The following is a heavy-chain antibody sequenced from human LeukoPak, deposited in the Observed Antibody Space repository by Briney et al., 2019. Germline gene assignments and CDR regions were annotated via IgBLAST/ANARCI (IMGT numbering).Heavy chain of an antibody. D-gene: IGHD3-22*01. Sequence: SETLSLTCTVSGGSISSGRFYWSWIRQPAGKGLEWIGRIFTSGSTNYNPSLKSRVSISVNTSKNQFSLKLSSVTAADTAVYYCARDKADGDSSGYYYFDYWGQGTLVTVSS. CDR2: IFTSGST. V-gene: IGHV4-61*02. CDR3: ARDKADGDSSGYYYFDY. CDR1: GGSISSGRFY. J-gene: IGHJ4*02.